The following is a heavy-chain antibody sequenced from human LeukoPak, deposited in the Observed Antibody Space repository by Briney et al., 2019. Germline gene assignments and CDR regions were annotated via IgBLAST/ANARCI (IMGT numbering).Heavy chain of an antibody. CDR3: ARDPRYCSGGSCYSSDY. D-gene: IGHD2-15*01. CDR2: IKQDGSEK. CDR1: GFTFSSYW. V-gene: IGHV3-7*01. J-gene: IGHJ4*02. Sequence: PGGSLRLSCAASGFTFSSYWMSWVRQAPGKGLEWVANIKQDGSEKYYVDSVKGRFTISRDNAKKSLYLQMSSLRAEDTAVYYCARDPRYCSGGSCYSSDYWGQGTLVTVSS.